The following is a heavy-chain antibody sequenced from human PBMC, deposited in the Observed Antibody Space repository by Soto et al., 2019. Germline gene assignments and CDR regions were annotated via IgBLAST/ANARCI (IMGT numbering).Heavy chain of an antibody. J-gene: IGHJ6*02. CDR2: ISSSSSYI. D-gene: IGHD6-13*01. Sequence: GGSLRLSCAASGFTFSSYSMNWVRQAPGKGLEWVSSISSSSSYIYYADSVKGRFTISRDNAKNSLYLQMNSLRAEDTAVYYCARNGSRSWSRYYYGTDAWAPGTTVTGSS. CDR3: ARNGSRSWSRYYYGTDA. V-gene: IGHV3-21*01. CDR1: GFTFSSYS.